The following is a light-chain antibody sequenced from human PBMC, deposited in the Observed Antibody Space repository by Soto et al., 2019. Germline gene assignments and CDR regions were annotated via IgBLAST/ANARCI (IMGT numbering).Light chain of an antibody. Sequence: QSVLTQPPSASGTPGQRVTISCSGSTSNIGSNTVHWYQQLPGTAPTLLIYRNDQRPSGVPARFSGSKSGTSASLAISGLQSDDEADYHCAAWDVSLNGYVFGTGTKVTVL. CDR1: TSNIGSNT. V-gene: IGLV1-44*01. CDR3: AAWDVSLNGYV. J-gene: IGLJ1*01. CDR2: RND.